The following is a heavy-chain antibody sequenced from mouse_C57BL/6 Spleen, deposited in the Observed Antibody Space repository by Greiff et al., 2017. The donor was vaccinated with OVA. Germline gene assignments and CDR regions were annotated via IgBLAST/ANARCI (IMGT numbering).Heavy chain of an antibody. CDR3: ARKDDYDEGWFAY. J-gene: IGHJ3*01. V-gene: IGHV1-69*01. CDR1: GYTFTSYW. CDR2: IDPSDSYT. D-gene: IGHD2-4*01. Sequence: QVQLKQPGAELVMPGASVKLSCKASGYTFTSYWMHWVKQRPGQGLEWIGEIDPSDSYTNYNHKFKGKSTLTVDKSSSTAYMQLSSLTSEDSAVYYCARKDDYDEGWFAYWGQGTLVTVSA.